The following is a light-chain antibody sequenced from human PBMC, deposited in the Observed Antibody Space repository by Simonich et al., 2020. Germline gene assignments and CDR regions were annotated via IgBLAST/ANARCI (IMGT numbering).Light chain of an antibody. CDR2: WAS. CDR1: QSVLYSSNNKNY. Sequence: DIVMTQSPDYLAVALGERATINRKSSQSVLYSSNNKNYLAWYQQKPGQHHKLLIYWASTLASGVPDRFSGSGSGTDFTLTISSLQAEDVAVYYCQQYYSTPQTFGQGTKVEIK. CDR3: QQYYSTPQT. V-gene: IGKV4-1*01. J-gene: IGKJ1*01.